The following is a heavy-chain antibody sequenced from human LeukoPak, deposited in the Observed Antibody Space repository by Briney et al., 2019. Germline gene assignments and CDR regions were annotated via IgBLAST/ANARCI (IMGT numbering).Heavy chain of an antibody. V-gene: IGHV3-21*01. J-gene: IGHJ3*02. D-gene: IGHD3-10*01. Sequence: GGSLRLSCVASGFIFSYYSMNWVRQAPGRGLEWVSSINSNSNYMSYADSVKGRFTISRDNAKNSLYLQMTSLRAEDTAAYYCARSEFEAFDMWGQGTMVTVSS. CDR2: INSNSNYM. CDR1: GFIFSYYS. CDR3: ARSEFEAFDM.